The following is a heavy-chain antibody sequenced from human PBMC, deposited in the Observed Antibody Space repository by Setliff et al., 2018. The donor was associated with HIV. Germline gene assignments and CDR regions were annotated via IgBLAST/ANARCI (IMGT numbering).Heavy chain of an antibody. Sequence: SETLSLTCAVYGGSFSGYHWSWIRQSPGKGLEWIGEINHSGTTNYNPSLKNRVAISVDTSKNQFSLKLTSVTPADTAVYYCARRSGAAVFYYFDYWGQGTLVTVSS. V-gene: IGHV4-34*01. CDR1: GGSFSGYH. CDR2: INHSGTT. CDR3: ARRSGAAVFYYFDY. J-gene: IGHJ4*02. D-gene: IGHD6-13*01.